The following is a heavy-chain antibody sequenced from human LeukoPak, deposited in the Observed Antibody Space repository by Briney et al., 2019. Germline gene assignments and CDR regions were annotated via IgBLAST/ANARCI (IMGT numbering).Heavy chain of an antibody. J-gene: IGHJ4*02. CDR3: ALSGGYYDSSGYAIGY. V-gene: IGHV2-70*04. CDR1: GFSLSSSGMR. CDR2: IGWDGEK. D-gene: IGHD3-22*01. Sequence: SGPTLVNPTQTLTLTCTFSGFSLSSSGMRLSWIRQPPGKALEWLARIGWDGEKFYSTSLKTRLTISKDTSKNQVVLRMTNMDPVDTATYYCALSGGYYDSSGYAIGYWGQGTLVAVSS.